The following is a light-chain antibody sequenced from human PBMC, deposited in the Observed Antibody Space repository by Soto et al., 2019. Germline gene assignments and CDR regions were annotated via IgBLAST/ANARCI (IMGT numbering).Light chain of an antibody. CDR1: QSFSSSY. CDR2: GAS. CDR3: KQYGSSPYT. Sequence: EIVLTQSPGTLSLSPGERATLSCRASQSFSSSYLAWYQHKPGQAPRLLIYGASSRATGIPDRFSGSGSGTDFTLTISRLEPEDFAVYYCKQYGSSPYTFGQGTKLEIK. V-gene: IGKV3-20*01. J-gene: IGKJ2*01.